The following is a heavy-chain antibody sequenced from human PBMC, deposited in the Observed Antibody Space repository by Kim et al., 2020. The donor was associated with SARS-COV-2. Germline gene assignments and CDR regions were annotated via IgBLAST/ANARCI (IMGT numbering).Heavy chain of an antibody. J-gene: IGHJ4*02. V-gene: IGHV4-39*01. CDR2: ST. Sequence: STYYTPSLKSRVTISVDTSKNQFSLKLSSVTAADTAVYYCASRLRWFDYWGQGTLVTVSS. D-gene: IGHD4-17*01. CDR3: ASRLRWFDY.